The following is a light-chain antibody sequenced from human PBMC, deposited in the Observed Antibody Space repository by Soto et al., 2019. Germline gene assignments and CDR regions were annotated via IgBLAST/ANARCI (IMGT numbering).Light chain of an antibody. CDR3: QRDDVYPYT. J-gene: IGKJ2*01. CDR1: QSVSHC. CDR2: QAS. Sequence: DIQMTQSPSTLPASVGDRVTITCRANQSVSHCLAWYQQKPGEVPKLLIFQASTLETGDPSRFSGSGSGKEFTLSVAGLHGDDVAPYYCQRDDVYPYTFGQGTKLEIK. V-gene: IGKV1-5*03.